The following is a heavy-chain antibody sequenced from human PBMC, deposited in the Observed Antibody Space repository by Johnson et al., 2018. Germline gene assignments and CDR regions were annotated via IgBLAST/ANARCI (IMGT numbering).Heavy chain of an antibody. V-gene: IGHV3-33*05. CDR1: GFTFNSYG. D-gene: IGHD2-2*02. CDR2: ISYDGNNK. Sequence: QVQLVESGGGVVQSGRSLRLSCVVSGFTFNSYGMHWVRQAPGKGLEWVAVISYDGNNKYYADSVKGRFTISRDNSKNTLYLQMNSLRAEDTAVYYCATSLKGYCSSTSCYTYYYYGMDVWGQGTTVTVSS. CDR3: ATSLKGYCSSTSCYTYYYYGMDV. J-gene: IGHJ6*02.